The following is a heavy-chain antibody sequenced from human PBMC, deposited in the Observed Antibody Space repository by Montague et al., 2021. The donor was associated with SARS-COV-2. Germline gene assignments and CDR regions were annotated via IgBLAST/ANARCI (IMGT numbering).Heavy chain of an antibody. J-gene: IGHJ4*02. Sequence: SGTLSLTCTVSGGSITDYSWTWIRQPPRKGLEWIGSIYYRGSTYYNPSLKSRVFISVDTSKNQLSLTLTSVTAADTAVYYCATQEDPSGWIPGPFDFWGQGTLLSVSS. CDR1: GGSITDYS. CDR2: IYYRGST. D-gene: IGHD6-19*01. V-gene: IGHV4-59*04. CDR3: ATQEDPSGWIPGPFDF.